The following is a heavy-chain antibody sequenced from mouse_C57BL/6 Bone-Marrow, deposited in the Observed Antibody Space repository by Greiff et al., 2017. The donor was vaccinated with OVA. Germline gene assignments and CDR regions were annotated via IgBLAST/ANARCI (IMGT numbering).Heavy chain of an antibody. Sequence: QVQLQQPGAELVMPGASVKLSCKASGYTFTSYWMHWVKQRPGQGLEWIGEIDPSDSYTNYNQKFKGKSTLTVDKSSSTAYMQLSSLTSEDSAVYYCAREGTTVVYWYFDVWGTGTTVTVSS. CDR3: AREGTTVVYWYFDV. CDR2: IDPSDSYT. V-gene: IGHV1-69*01. CDR1: GYTFTSYW. D-gene: IGHD1-1*01. J-gene: IGHJ1*03.